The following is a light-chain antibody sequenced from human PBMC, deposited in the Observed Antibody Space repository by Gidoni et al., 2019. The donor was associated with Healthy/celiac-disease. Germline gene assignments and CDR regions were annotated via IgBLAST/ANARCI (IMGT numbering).Light chain of an antibody. Sequence: DIQMTQPPSSLSASVGDRVTITCRASQSISSYLNWYQQKPGKDPKLLIYAASSLQSVVPSRFSGSGSGTDFTLTISSLQPEDFATYYCQQSYSTPPITFGQGTRLEIK. V-gene: IGKV1-39*01. CDR3: QQSYSTPPIT. CDR1: QSISSY. CDR2: AAS. J-gene: IGKJ5*01.